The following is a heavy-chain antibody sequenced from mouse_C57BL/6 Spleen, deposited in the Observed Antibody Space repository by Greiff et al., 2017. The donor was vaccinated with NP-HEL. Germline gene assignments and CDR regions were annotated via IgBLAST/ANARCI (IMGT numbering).Heavy chain of an antibody. D-gene: IGHD1-1*01. CDR1: GFTFSDYG. V-gene: IGHV5-17*01. CDR2: ISSGSSTI. J-gene: IGHJ1*03. Sequence: EVKLVESGGGLVKPGGSLKLSCAASGFTFSDYGMHWVRQAPEKGLEWVAYISSGSSTIYYADTVKGRFTISRDNAKNTLFLQMTSLRSEDTAMYYCARNYYGSSPCWYFDVWGTGTTVTVSS. CDR3: ARNYYGSSPCWYFDV.